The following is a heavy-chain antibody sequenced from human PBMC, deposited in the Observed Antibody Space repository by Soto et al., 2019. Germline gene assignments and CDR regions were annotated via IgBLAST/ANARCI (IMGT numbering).Heavy chain of an antibody. CDR3: ARDLDGSGSYYSNY. Sequence: ASVKVSCKTSGYTFSSIGISWVRQAPGQGLEWMGWISPHKDDTYYAQRLQGRVTMTTDTSTSTAYMELRSLRSDDTAVYFCARDLDGSGSYYSNYWGQGTLVTVSS. V-gene: IGHV1-18*01. J-gene: IGHJ4*02. D-gene: IGHD3-10*01. CDR1: GYTFSSIG. CDR2: ISPHKDDT.